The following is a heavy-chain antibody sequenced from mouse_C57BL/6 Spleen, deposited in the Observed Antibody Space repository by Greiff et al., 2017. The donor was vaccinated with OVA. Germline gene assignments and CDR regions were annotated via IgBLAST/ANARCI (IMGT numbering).Heavy chain of an antibody. CDR3: ARHYYGSSYDWYFDV. V-gene: IGHV1-55*01. Sequence: QVQLQQPGAELVKPGASVKMSCEASGYTFTSYWITWVKQRPGQGLEWIGDIYPGSGSTNYNEKFKSKATLTVDTSSSTAYMQLSSLTSEDSAVYYCARHYYGSSYDWYFDVWGTGTTVTVSS. D-gene: IGHD1-1*01. CDR2: IYPGSGST. J-gene: IGHJ1*03. CDR1: GYTFTSYW.